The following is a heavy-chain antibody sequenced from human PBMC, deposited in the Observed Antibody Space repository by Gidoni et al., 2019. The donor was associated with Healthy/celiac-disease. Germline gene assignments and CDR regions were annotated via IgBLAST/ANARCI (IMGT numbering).Heavy chain of an antibody. D-gene: IGHD6-19*01. J-gene: IGHJ4*02. Sequence: QVQLVQSGAEVKKPGASVTFSCKASGSTFPGYSMHWVRQAPGQGLEWMGWINPNSGGTNYAQKFQGRVTMTRDTSISTAYMELSRLRSDDTAVYYCASGPRSGGSGWYATGDGYWGQGTLVTVSS. CDR3: ASGPRSGGSGWYATGDGY. CDR2: INPNSGGT. V-gene: IGHV1-2*02. CDR1: GSTFPGYS.